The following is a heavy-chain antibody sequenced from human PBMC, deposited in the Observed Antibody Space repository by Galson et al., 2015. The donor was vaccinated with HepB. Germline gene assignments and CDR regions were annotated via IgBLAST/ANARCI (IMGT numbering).Heavy chain of an antibody. D-gene: IGHD3-9*01. CDR2: IYPGDSDT. Sequence: QSGAEVKKPGESLKISCKGSGCSFIGYWIGWVRQTPGKGLEWMGIIYPGDSDTRYSPSFQGQVTISVDKSISTAYLQWSSLKASDTAMYYCARAPSSYDTLTGYHYNFDYWGQGALVTVSS. V-gene: IGHV5-51*01. CDR1: GCSFIGYW. J-gene: IGHJ4*02. CDR3: ARAPSSYDTLTGYHYNFDY.